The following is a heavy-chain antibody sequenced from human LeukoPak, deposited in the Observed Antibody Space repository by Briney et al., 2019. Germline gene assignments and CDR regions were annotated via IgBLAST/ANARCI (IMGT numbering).Heavy chain of an antibody. D-gene: IGHD6-19*01. J-gene: IGHJ4*02. CDR1: GYRFTSYW. CDR3: ARLPESLSGWHLDY. CDR2: IYPGDSDT. V-gene: IGHV5-51*01. Sequence: GESLKISFKGSGYRFTSYWIGWVRQMPGKGVGWMGIIYPGDSDTRYSPSFQGQVTISADKSISTAYLQWSSLKASDTAMYYCARLPESLSGWHLDYWGQGTLVTVSS.